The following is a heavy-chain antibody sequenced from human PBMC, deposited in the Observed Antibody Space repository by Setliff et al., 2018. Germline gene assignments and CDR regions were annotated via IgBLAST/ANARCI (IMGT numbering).Heavy chain of an antibody. D-gene: IGHD7-27*01. CDR3: ARRWETGDQDAYDI. Sequence: ASVKVSCKTSGGTFSSFAVSWVRQAPGQRLEWMGWIGARNVKTNYAQKFQDRVTMTTDTSTSTGYMELRSLTSDDTAVYYCARRWETGDQDAYDIWGQGTMVTVSS. J-gene: IGHJ3*02. CDR1: GGTFSSFA. CDR2: IGARNVKT. V-gene: IGHV1-18*01.